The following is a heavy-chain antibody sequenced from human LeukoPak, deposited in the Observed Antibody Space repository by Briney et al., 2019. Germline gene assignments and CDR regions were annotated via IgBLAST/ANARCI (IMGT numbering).Heavy chain of an antibody. V-gene: IGHV3-7*01. Sequence: GGSLRLSCAASGFTLSNYWMSWVRRAPGKGLEWVANINQDGSQTYYVDSLKGRFTISRDNVKGSLYLQMNSLRAEDTAVFYCARHSASGSYYTYNFDYWGQGTQVTVSS. D-gene: IGHD3-10*01. CDR3: ARHSASGSYYTYNFDY. CDR2: INQDGSQT. CDR1: GFTLSNYW. J-gene: IGHJ4*02.